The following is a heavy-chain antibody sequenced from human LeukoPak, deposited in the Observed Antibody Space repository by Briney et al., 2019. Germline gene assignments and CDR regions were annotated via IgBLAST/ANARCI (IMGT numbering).Heavy chain of an antibody. J-gene: IGHJ5*02. V-gene: IGHV4-34*01. CDR1: GGSFSGYY. CDR2: INHSGST. CDR3: AGNEGQQLSRSWFDP. Sequence: SEALALPCAGYGGSFSGYYWSWIRQPPGKGLEWIGEINHSGSTNYNPSLNSGITISLHTTKTQSPLNMSSATAADTAVYYCAGNEGQQLSRSWFDPWGQGTLVTVSS. D-gene: IGHD6-13*01.